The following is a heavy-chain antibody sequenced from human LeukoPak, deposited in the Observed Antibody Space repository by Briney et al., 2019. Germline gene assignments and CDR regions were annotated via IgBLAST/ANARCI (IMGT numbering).Heavy chain of an antibody. CDR3: ARESAPGYIDY. D-gene: IGHD6-13*01. CDR2: IYSDGTT. Sequence: GGSLRLSCAASGFTVSSNYMTWVRQAPGKGLEWVSVIYSDGTTYSADYAKGRFTISRDNSKNTMFLQMNSSRVKDTPGFDCARESAPGYIDYWGQGTLVTVSS. V-gene: IGHV3-66*01. J-gene: IGHJ4*02. CDR1: GFTVSSNY.